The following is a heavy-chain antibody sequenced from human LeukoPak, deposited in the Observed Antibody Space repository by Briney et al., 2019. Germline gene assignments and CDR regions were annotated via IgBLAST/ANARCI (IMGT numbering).Heavy chain of an antibody. V-gene: IGHV4-4*07. J-gene: IGHJ6*03. CDR3: SREGTLYCSSTSCHYYYYYMDV. CDR2: IYTSGST. Sequence: PSETLSLTCTVSGGSISSYYWSWIRQPAGKGLEWIGRIYTSGSTNYNPSLKSRVTMSVDTSKNQFSLKLSSVTAADTAVYYCSREGTLYCSSTSCHYYYYYMDVWGKGTTVTVSS. CDR1: GGSISSYY. D-gene: IGHD2-2*01.